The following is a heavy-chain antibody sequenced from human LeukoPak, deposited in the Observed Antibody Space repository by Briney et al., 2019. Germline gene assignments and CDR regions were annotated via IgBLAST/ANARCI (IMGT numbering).Heavy chain of an antibody. J-gene: IGHJ4*02. Sequence: PSQTLSLTCTVSGDSISGQGYYWNWIRQHPVKGLEWMGYIHHSGSTYYNPSLGSRITMSVDTSKNQFSLKLTSMTAADTAAYYCAKVYNSFGELSGFDYWGQGALVTVSS. CDR1: GDSISGQGYY. CDR3: AKVYNSFGELSGFDY. CDR2: IHHSGST. V-gene: IGHV4-31*03. D-gene: IGHD3-10*01.